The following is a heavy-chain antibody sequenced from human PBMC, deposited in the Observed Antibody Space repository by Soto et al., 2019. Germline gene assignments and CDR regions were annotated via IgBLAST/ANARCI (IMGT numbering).Heavy chain of an antibody. V-gene: IGHV4-30-2*01. D-gene: IGHD6-19*01. CDR2: IYQSGVT. CDR1: GDSYSISTYS. J-gene: IGHJ5*02. CDR3: AGMPYTSGLRFDP. Sequence: SETLSLTCTVSGDSYSISTYSWSWIRQPPGKALEWVGFIYQSGVTSYNPSLKSRVTISLDRSNNQCSLKLTSVTAADTAVYYCAGMPYTSGLRFDPWGPGTLVTVSS.